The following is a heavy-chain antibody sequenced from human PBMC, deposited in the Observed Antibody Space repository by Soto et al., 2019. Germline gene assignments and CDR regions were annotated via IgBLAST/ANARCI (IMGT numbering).Heavy chain of an antibody. CDR3: ATDPRGSGWSLNGNCYYGMDV. CDR1: GYTLTELS. D-gene: IGHD6-19*01. J-gene: IGHJ6*02. V-gene: IGHV1-24*01. Sequence: QVQLVQSGAEVKKPGASVKVSCKVSGYTLTELSMHWVRQAPGKGLEWMGGFDPEDGETIYAQKFQGRVTMTEDTSTDTAYMELSSLRSEDTAVYYCATDPRGSGWSLNGNCYYGMDVWGQGTTVTVSS. CDR2: FDPEDGET.